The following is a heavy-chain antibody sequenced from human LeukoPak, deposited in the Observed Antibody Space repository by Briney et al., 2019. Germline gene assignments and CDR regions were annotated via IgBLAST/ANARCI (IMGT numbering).Heavy chain of an antibody. J-gene: IGHJ3*02. CDR2: IYHSGST. D-gene: IGHD3-9*01. V-gene: IGHV4-38-2*02. CDR3: ARGGTLRYFDWPFDI. CDR1: GYSISSGYY. Sequence: SETLSLTCTVSGYSISSGYYWGWIRQPPGKGLEWIGSIYHSGSTYYNPSLKSRVTISVDTSKNQFSLKLSSVTAADTAVYYCARGGTLRYFDWPFDIWGQGTMVTVSS.